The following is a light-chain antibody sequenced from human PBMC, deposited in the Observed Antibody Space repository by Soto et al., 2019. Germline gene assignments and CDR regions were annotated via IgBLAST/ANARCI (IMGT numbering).Light chain of an antibody. J-gene: IGKJ4*01. CDR1: QSVSSSY. CDR3: QRYNNWPLT. Sequence: EIVMTQSPVTLSVSPGERATLSCRASQSVSSSYLTWYQQKPGQAPRLLIHGASTRATGIPARFSGSRSGPEFTLTINSLQPEDFAIYYCQRYNNWPLTCGGGTKVDIK. CDR2: GAS. V-gene: IGKV3D-15*01.